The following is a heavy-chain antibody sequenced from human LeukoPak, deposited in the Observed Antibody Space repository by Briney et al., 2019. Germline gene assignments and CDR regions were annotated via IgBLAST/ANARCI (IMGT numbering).Heavy chain of an antibody. CDR2: VDPEDGET. CDR3: ATEKVGATRDFDY. CDR1: GYTFTDYY. D-gene: IGHD1-26*01. Sequence: ASVKVSCKVSGYTFTDYYMHWVQQAPGKGLEWMGLVDPEDGETIYAEKFQGRVTITADTSTDTAYMELSSLRSDDTAVYYCATEKVGATRDFDYWGQGTLVTVSS. J-gene: IGHJ4*02. V-gene: IGHV1-69-2*01.